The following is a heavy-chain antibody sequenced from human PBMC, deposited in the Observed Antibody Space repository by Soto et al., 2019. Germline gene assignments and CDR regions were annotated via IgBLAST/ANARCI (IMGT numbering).Heavy chain of an antibody. V-gene: IGHV3-23*01. CDR1: GFTFSSYA. CDR2: VSGSGGST. Sequence: GSLRLSCAASGFTFSSYAVSWVRQAPGKGLEWVSAVSGSGGSTYYADSTKGRFTISRDNSKNTLHLQMNSLRAEDTAVYYCASYCSSTSCYGQPYYYYGIDVWGQGTTVTVSS. J-gene: IGHJ6*01. CDR3: ASYCSSTSCYGQPYYYYGIDV. D-gene: IGHD2-2*01.